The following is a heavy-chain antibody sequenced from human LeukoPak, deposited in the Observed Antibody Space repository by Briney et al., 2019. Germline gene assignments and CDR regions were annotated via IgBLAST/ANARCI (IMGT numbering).Heavy chain of an antibody. Sequence: GGSLRLSWAASGLTVGRNYMSWVRQAPGMGLEWVSIIYSDGTTYYVDSVKGRFTISRDNSKNTLYPQMNSLRAEDTAVYYCARWLSSSSTWYYDYWGQGTLVTVSS. V-gene: IGHV3-53*01. J-gene: IGHJ4*02. D-gene: IGHD2-2*01. CDR2: IYSDGTT. CDR1: GLTVGRNY. CDR3: ARWLSSSSTWYYDY.